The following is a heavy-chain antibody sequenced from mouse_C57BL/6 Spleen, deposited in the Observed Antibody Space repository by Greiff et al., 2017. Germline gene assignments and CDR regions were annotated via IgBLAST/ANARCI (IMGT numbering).Heavy chain of an antibody. D-gene: IGHD2-4*01. CDR2: IHPNSGST. CDR3: AKLRYYAMDY. J-gene: IGHJ4*01. V-gene: IGHV1-64*01. CDR1: GYTFTSYW. Sequence: QVQLKQPGAELVKPGASVQLSCKASGYTFTSYWMHWVKQRPGQGLEWIGMIHPNSGSTNYNEKFKSKATLTVDKSSSTAYMQLSSLTSEDSAVYYCAKLRYYAMDYWGQGTSVTVSS.